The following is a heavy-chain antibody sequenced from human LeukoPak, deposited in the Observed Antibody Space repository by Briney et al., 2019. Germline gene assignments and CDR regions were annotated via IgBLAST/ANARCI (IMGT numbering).Heavy chain of an antibody. V-gene: IGHV1-69*04. CDR2: IIPILGIA. Sequence: ASVKVSCKASGGTFSSYAISWVRQAPGQGLEWMGRIIPILGIANYAQKFQGRVTITADKSTSTAYMELSSLRSEDTAVYYCARDLRIAVAGPVGGSDYWGQGTLVTVSS. D-gene: IGHD6-19*01. J-gene: IGHJ4*02. CDR3: ARDLRIAVAGPVGGSDY. CDR1: GGTFSSYA.